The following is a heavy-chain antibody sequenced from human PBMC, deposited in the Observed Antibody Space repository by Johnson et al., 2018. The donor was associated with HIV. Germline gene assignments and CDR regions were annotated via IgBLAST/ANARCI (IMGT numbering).Heavy chain of an antibody. CDR1: GFNVSTSY. CDR3: AMSKLQFLAPDAFDI. Sequence: VQLVESGGGLVQPGGSLGLSCAASGFNVSTSYMNWVRQAPGKGLEWVSTIYTNDNTYCAGSVKGRFAISRDSSKNTLYLQIDSLKDEDTAVYYCAMSKLQFLAPDAFDIWGQGTVITVSS. J-gene: IGHJ3*02. CDR2: IYTNDNT. D-gene: IGHD1-1*01. V-gene: IGHV3-53*01.